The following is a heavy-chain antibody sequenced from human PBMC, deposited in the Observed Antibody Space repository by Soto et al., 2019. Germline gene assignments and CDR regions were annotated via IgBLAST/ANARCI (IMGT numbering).Heavy chain of an antibody. CDR2: ISGSGGST. Sequence: HPGGSLRLSCAASGFTFSSYAMSWVRQAPGKGLEWVSAISGSGGSTYYADSVKGRFTISRDNSKNTLYLQMNSLRAEDTAVYYCAKDLSSGWYQENYYGMDVWGQGTTVTVSS. D-gene: IGHD6-19*01. V-gene: IGHV3-23*01. CDR3: AKDLSSGWYQENYYGMDV. J-gene: IGHJ6*02. CDR1: GFTFSSYA.